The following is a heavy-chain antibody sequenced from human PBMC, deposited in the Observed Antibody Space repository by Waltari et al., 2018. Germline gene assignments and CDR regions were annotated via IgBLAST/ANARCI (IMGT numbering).Heavy chain of an antibody. CDR3: AKAGNSKQLPGIDY. Sequence: QVQLVESGGGVVQPGRSLRLSCAASGFTFSNFAIHWVRQAPGKGLEWVAVISYDGSDKYYADSVKGRFTISRDNSKNTVYLQMNSLRAEDTAVYYCAKAGNSKQLPGIDYWGQGTLVTVSS. CDR2: ISYDGSDK. D-gene: IGHD6-6*01. J-gene: IGHJ4*02. CDR1: GFTFSNFA. V-gene: IGHV3-30-3*01.